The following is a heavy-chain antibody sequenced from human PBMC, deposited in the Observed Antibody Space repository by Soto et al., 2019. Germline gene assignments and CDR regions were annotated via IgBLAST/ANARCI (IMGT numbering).Heavy chain of an antibody. Sequence: QVQLVQSGAEVTKPGASVKVSCKASGYTFTNYAIHWVRQAPGQRLEWMGWINAGNRNTEYSQKSQGRVIMTKDTSASTAYMELSSLRSEDTAVYYCARGYDYVWGSYRSDAFDIWGQGTMVTVPS. CDR1: GYTFTNYA. V-gene: IGHV1-3*01. CDR2: INAGNRNT. CDR3: ARGYDYVWGSYRSDAFDI. J-gene: IGHJ3*02. D-gene: IGHD3-16*02.